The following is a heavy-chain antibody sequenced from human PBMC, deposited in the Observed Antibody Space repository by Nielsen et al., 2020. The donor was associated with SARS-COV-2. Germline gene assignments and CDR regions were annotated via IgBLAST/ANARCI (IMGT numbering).Heavy chain of an antibody. CDR1: GFRFTTYS. CDR3: AKALRGYNYMDV. CDR2: ISYDGNNK. J-gene: IGHJ6*03. D-gene: IGHD4-17*01. V-gene: IGHV3-30*18. Sequence: GESLKISCAASGFRFTTYSMNWVRQAPGKGLEWVAVISYDGNNKYYADSVKGRFTISRDNSKNTLDLQMNSLRPEDTAIYYCAKALRGYNYMDVWGKGTTVTVSS.